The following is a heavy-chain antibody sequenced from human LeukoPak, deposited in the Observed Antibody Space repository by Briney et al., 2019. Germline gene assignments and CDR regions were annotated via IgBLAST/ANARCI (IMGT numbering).Heavy chain of an antibody. Sequence: HPGGSLRLSCAGSGFTFSSYGMSWVRQAPGKGLEWVSGISGSGGSTYYADSVKGRFTIPRNNSKNTLYLQMNSLRAEDTALYYCAKVLDTTMGKFDSWGQGTLVTVSS. CDR2: ISGSGGST. CDR1: GFTFSSYG. CDR3: AKVLDTTMGKFDS. D-gene: IGHD5-18*01. V-gene: IGHV3-23*01. J-gene: IGHJ4*02.